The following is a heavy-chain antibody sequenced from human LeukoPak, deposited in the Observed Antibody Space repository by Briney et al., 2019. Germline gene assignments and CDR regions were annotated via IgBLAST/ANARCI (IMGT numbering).Heavy chain of an antibody. CDR1: GVTLSSYA. D-gene: IGHD3-10*01. V-gene: IGHV3-23*01. CDR2: ISGSGGST. Sequence: PGGSLRLSCAASGVTLSSYAMSWVRQAPGKGLEWVSGISGSGGSTYHADSVKGRFTISRDNSKNTLYLQMNSLRAEDTAVYYCAKDYGSGIYYYYGMDVWGQGTTVTVSS. CDR3: AKDYGSGIYYYYGMDV. J-gene: IGHJ6*02.